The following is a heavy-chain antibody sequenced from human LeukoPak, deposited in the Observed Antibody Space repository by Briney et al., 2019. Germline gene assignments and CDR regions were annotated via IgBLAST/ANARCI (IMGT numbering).Heavy chain of an antibody. CDR1: GFTVTGSY. CDR3: ARGASPDV. Sequence: GGPLRLSCAASGFTVTGSYMTWVRQAPGKGLEWVSITYRGGGTSYANSVRGRFTVSRDNSKNTLYLQMNSLRAEDTAVYYCARGASPDVWGKGTTVTVSS. V-gene: IGHV3-53*01. D-gene: IGHD3-16*01. J-gene: IGHJ6*04. CDR2: TYRGGGT.